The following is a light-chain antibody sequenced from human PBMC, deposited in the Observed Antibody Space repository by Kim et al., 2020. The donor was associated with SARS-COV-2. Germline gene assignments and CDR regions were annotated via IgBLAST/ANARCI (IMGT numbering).Light chain of an antibody. V-gene: IGKV3-11*01. Sequence: SLSPGERATLSCRASRSVSSFLAWYQQKSGQAPRLLIYHASNRASGVPARFSGSGSGTDFTLTISSLEPEDSAVYYCQQRSNWLTFGGGTKVDIK. CDR2: HAS. J-gene: IGKJ4*01. CDR3: QQRSNWLT. CDR1: RSVSSF.